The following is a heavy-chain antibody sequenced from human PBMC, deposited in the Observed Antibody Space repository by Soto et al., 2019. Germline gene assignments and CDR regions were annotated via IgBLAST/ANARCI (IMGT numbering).Heavy chain of an antibody. CDR1: GCSISSYY. Sequence: WETLSLTCTVSGCSISSYYWTWVRQPPGKGLEWIGYIYSSGSTNYNPSLMSRVNTSVQTSKKKDSLKLAAVTASDTAIYVCATFSGWYSAFDYWGQGTPVTVSS. J-gene: IGHJ4*02. V-gene: IGHV4-59*01. CDR2: IYSSGST. D-gene: IGHD6-19*01. CDR3: ATFSGWYSAFDY.